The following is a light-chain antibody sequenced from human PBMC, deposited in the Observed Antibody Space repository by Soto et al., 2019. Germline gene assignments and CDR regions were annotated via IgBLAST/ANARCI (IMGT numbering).Light chain of an antibody. J-gene: IGKJ1*01. CDR3: QQYDEYSAWT. CDR2: KAS. CDR1: QGINSG. Sequence: DIQMTQSPSTLSASVGDRVTITCRASQGINSGLAWYQQKPGKAPKLLSYKASRVQSGVPSRFSGSGSGTEVTLTISSLQPDYFATDFCQQYDEYSAWTFGQGTKVDIK. V-gene: IGKV1-5*03.